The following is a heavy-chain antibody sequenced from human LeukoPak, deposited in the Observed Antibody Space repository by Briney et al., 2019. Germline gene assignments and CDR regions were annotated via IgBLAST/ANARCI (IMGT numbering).Heavy chain of an antibody. D-gene: IGHD2-8*01. CDR3: ARDRVMEWFDP. CDR1: GGTFSSYD. Sequence: SVKVSCKASGGTFSSYDISWVLQAPGQGLEWMGRIIPIFGTANYAQKFQGRVTITTDESTSTAYMELSSLRSEDTAVYYCARDRVMEWFDPWGQGTLVTVSS. V-gene: IGHV1-69*05. J-gene: IGHJ5*02. CDR2: IIPIFGTA.